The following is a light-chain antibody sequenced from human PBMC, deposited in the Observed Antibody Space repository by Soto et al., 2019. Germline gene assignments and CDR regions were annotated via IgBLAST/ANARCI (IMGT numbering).Light chain of an antibody. CDR2: RNN. CDR1: SSNIGSNY. V-gene: IGLV1-47*01. CDR3: AAWDDSLSGSWV. J-gene: IGLJ3*02. Sequence: QAVLTQPPSASGTPGQRVTISCSGSSSNIGSNYVYWYQQLPVTAPKLHIYRNNQRPSGVPDRFSGSKSGTSASLAICGLRSEDEADYYCAAWDDSLSGSWVFGGGTKLTVL.